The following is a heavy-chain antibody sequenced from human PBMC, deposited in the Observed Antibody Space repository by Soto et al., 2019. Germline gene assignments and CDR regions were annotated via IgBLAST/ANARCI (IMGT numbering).Heavy chain of an antibody. D-gene: IGHD2-2*01. Sequence: QVQLVQSGAEVKKPGSSVKVSCKASGGTFSSYAISWVRQAPGQGLEWMGGIIPISGTANYAQKFQGRVTRTAEESTSTGDRGLSSVRSEDTGVYYCARGDCSSTSCLFPFDYWGQGALVTVSS. V-gene: IGHV1-69*01. CDR2: IIPISGTA. CDR3: ARGDCSSTSCLFPFDY. J-gene: IGHJ4*02. CDR1: GGTFSSYA.